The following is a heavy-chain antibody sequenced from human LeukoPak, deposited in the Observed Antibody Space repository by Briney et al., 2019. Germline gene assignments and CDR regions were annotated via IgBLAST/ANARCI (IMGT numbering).Heavy chain of an antibody. CDR3: ARATFYDSSGYYYLWSFDI. Sequence: ASVKVSCKASGGTFSSYAISWVRQAPGQGLEWMGRIIPIFGTANYALKFQGRVTITTDESTSTAYMELSSLRSEDTAVYYCARATFYDSSGYYYLWSFDIWGQGTMVTVSS. J-gene: IGHJ3*02. V-gene: IGHV1-69*05. CDR1: GGTFSSYA. CDR2: IIPIFGTA. D-gene: IGHD3-22*01.